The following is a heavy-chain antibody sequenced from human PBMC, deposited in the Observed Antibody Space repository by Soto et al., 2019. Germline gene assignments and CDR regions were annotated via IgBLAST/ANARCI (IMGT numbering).Heavy chain of an antibody. J-gene: IGHJ6*02. D-gene: IGHD6-13*01. CDR1: GFTFSSYG. V-gene: IGHV3-30*18. Sequence: QVQLVESGGGVVQPGRSLRLSCAASGFTFSSYGMHWVRQAPGKGLEWVAVISYDGSNKYYADSVKGRFTISRDNSMNXXYLQMNSLRAEDTAVYYCAKTQYSSSWAFYYGMDVWGQGTTVTVSS. CDR3: AKTQYSSSWAFYYGMDV. CDR2: ISYDGSNK.